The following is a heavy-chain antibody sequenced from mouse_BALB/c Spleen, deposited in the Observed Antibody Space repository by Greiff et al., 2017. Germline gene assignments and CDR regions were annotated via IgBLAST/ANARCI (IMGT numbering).Heavy chain of an antibody. CDR2: IWAGGST. J-gene: IGHJ3*01. D-gene: IGHD1-2*01. V-gene: IGHV2-9*02. CDR1: GFSLTSYG. Sequence: VQLQQSGPGLVAPSQSLSITCTVSGFSLTSYGVHWVRQPPGKGLEWLGVIWAGGSTNYNSALMSRLSISKDNSKSQVFLKMNSLQTDDTAMYYCTKPEGATAPFAYWGQGTLVTVSA. CDR3: TKPEGATAPFAY.